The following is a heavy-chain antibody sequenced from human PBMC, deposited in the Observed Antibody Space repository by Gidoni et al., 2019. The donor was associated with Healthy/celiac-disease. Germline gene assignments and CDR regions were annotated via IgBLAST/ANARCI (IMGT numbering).Heavy chain of an antibody. V-gene: IGHV3-23*01. CDR3: ASPFHTGDYESSGGDAFDI. J-gene: IGHJ3*02. CDR2: ISGSGGST. D-gene: IGHD3-22*01. Sequence: GLEWVSAISGSGGSTYYADSVKGRFTISRDNSKNTLYLQMNSLRAEDTAVYYCASPFHTGDYESSGGDAFDIWGQGTMVTVSS.